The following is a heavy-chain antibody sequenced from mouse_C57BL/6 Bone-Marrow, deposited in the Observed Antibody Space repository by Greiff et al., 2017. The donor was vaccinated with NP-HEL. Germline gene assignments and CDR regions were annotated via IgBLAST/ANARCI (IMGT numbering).Heavy chain of an antibody. D-gene: IGHD2-3*01. CDR3: ANFDGYWYFDV. CDR2: INPNYGTT. CDR1: GYSFTDYN. J-gene: IGHJ1*03. V-gene: IGHV1-39*01. Sequence: EVKLVESGPELVKPGASVKISCKASGYSFTDYNMNWVKQSNGKSLEWIGVINPNYGTTSYNQKFKGKATLTVDQSSSTAYMQLNSLTSEDSAVYYCANFDGYWYFDVWGTGTTVTVSS.